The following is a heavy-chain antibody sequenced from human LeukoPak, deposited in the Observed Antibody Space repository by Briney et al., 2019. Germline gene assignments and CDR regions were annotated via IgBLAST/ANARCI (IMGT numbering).Heavy chain of an antibody. CDR3: ATYDFWSGHDY. V-gene: IGHV3-48*01. CDR1: GFTFSSYA. D-gene: IGHD3-3*01. Sequence: GGSLRLSCAASGFTFSSYAMSWVRQAPGKGLEWVSYISSSSSTIYYADSVKGRFTISRDNAKNSLYLQMNSLRAEDTAVYYCATYDFWSGHDYWGQGTLVTVSS. CDR2: ISSSSSTI. J-gene: IGHJ4*02.